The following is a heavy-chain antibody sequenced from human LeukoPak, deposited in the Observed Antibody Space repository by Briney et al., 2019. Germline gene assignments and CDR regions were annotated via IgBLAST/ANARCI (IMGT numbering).Heavy chain of an antibody. CDR1: GFTVSSNY. J-gene: IGHJ4*02. CDR2: IYTGGNT. Sequence: GGSLRLSCAASGFTVSSNYMNWVRQAPGKGLEWVSMIYTGGNTFYTDSVKGRFTISRDNSKNTLDLQMNSLRAEDTAVYYCARDSPVYWGQGTLVTVSS. CDR3: ARDSPVY. V-gene: IGHV3-66*01.